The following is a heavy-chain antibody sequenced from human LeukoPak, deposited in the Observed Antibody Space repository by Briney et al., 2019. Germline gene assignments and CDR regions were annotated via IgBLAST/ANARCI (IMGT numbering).Heavy chain of an antibody. CDR3: ARALQPGVYAFDI. J-gene: IGHJ3*02. CDR2: IYYSGST. D-gene: IGHD6-13*01. CDR1: GVSISSYY. V-gene: IGHV4-59*01. Sequence: SETLSLTCTVSGVSISSYYWTWIRQPPREGLEWIGYIYYSGSTNYNPSLKSRVTISVGTSKNQFSLKLSSVAAADTAVYYCARALQPGVYAFDIWGQGTMVTVSS.